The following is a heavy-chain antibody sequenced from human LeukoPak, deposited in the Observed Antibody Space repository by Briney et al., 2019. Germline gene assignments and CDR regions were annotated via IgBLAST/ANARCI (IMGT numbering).Heavy chain of an antibody. CDR3: AGIPVFGVVLHQEPV. CDR2: FIPILDTA. CDR1: GVTFSNYA. D-gene: IGHD3-3*01. J-gene: IGHJ6*04. Sequence: VASVTVSCTASGVTFSNYALNWVRQAPGQGLEWMGVFIPILDTANSTQKFQGRLTITADISTNTVYMELSSLRFDDTAVYFCAGIPVFGVVLHQEPVWGKGTTVTISS. V-gene: IGHV1-69*06.